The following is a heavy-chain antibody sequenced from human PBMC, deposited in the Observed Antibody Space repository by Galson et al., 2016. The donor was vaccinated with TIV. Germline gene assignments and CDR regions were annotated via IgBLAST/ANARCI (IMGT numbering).Heavy chain of an antibody. CDR3: AREGKGAAYPNNFDY. CDR1: GFSVSYKH. Sequence: SLRLSCAASGFSVSYKHMIWVRQTPGEGLEWVSLIYSNDDTYYADSVKGRFTISRDNSKNTLYLQMNSLRAEDTAVYYCAREGKGAAYPNNFDYWGQGTLVTVSS. J-gene: IGHJ4*02. CDR2: IYSNDDT. D-gene: IGHD1-26*01. V-gene: IGHV3-53*01.